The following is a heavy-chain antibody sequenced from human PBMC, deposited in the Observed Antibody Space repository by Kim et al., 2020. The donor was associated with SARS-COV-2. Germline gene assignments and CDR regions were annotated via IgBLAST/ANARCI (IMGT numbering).Heavy chain of an antibody. CDR1: GFTFSSYS. Sequence: GGSLRLSCAASGFTFSSYSLNWVRQAPGKGLEWVSYINTVSTNIFYAEFVKGRFTISRDNAKNFLYLQMYSLRDEDTAVYYCARGLLKILDYWGQGTLVTVSS. CDR3: ARGLLKILDY. CDR2: INTVSTNI. V-gene: IGHV3-48*02. J-gene: IGHJ4*02. D-gene: IGHD2-15*01.